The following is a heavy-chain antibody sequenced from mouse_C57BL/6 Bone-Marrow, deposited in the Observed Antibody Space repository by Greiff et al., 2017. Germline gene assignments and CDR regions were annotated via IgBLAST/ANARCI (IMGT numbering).Heavy chain of an antibody. J-gene: IGHJ4*01. CDR1: GFTISSYT. D-gene: IGHD1-1*02. CDR3: ARRWFPYYAMDY. CDR2: ISGGGGNT. V-gene: IGHV5-9*01. Sequence: EVKVVESGGGLVKPGGSLKLSCAASGFTISSYTMSWVRQTPEKRLEWVATISGGGGNTYYPDSVKGRFTISSDNAKNTLYLQMSSLGSEDTALYYCARRWFPYYAMDYWGQGTSVTVSS.